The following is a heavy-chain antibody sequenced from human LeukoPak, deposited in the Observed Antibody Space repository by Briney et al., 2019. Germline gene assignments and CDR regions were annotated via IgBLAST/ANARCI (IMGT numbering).Heavy chain of an antibody. V-gene: IGHV3-33*01. CDR1: GFTFSSYG. Sequence: GGSLRLSCAASGFTFSSYGMHWVRQAPGKGLEWVAVIWYDGSNKYYADSVKGRFTISKDNPKNTLYLQMNSLRAEDTAVYYCARDLGYCSGGSCYPRGFDYWGQGTLVTVSS. J-gene: IGHJ4*02. CDR3: ARDLGYCSGGSCYPRGFDY. D-gene: IGHD2-15*01. CDR2: IWYDGSNK.